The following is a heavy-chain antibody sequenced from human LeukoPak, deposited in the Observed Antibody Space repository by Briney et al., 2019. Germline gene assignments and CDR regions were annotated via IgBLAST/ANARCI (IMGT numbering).Heavy chain of an antibody. J-gene: IGHJ4*02. Sequence: ASVKVSCKASGYTFTSYDINWVRQATGQGLEWMGWMNPNSGNTGYAQKFQGRVTITRDTSTSTVYMELSSLRSEDTAVYYCARDQERQAFFDYWGQGTLVTVSS. V-gene: IGHV1-8*03. CDR3: ARDQERQAFFDY. CDR2: MNPNSGNT. D-gene: IGHD1-1*01. CDR1: GYTFTSYD.